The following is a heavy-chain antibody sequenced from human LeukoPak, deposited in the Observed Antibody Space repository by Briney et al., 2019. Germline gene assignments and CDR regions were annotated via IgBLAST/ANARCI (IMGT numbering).Heavy chain of an antibody. CDR1: GYSISSGYY. CDR3: ARVRAAAGSDFDY. Sequence: SETLSLTCTVSGYSISSGYYWGWIRQPPGKGLEWIGSIYHSGSTYYNPSLKSRVTISVDTSKNQFSLKLSSVTAADTAVYYCARVRAAAGSDFDYWGQGTLVTVSS. CDR2: IYHSGST. D-gene: IGHD6-13*01. J-gene: IGHJ4*02. V-gene: IGHV4-38-2*02.